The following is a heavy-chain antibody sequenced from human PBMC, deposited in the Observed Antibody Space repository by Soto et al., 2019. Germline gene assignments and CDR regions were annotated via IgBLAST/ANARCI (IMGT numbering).Heavy chain of an antibody. CDR1: GFTFSSYA. V-gene: IGHV3-23*01. Sequence: GGSLRLSCAASGFTFSSYAMSWVRQAPGKGLEWVSAISGSGGSTYYADSVKGRFTISRDNSKNTLYLQMNSLRAEDTAVYYCAKDVGYDYIWGSYRCYFDYWGQGTLVTVSS. CDR2: ISGSGGST. D-gene: IGHD3-16*02. J-gene: IGHJ4*02. CDR3: AKDVGYDYIWGSYRCYFDY.